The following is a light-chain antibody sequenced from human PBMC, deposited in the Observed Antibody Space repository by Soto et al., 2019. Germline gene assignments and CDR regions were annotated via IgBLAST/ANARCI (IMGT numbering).Light chain of an antibody. CDR2: GAS. J-gene: IGKJ3*01. CDR3: HQYNSWPRGT. CDR1: QSLSGSR. V-gene: IGKV3-20*01. Sequence: EIVLTQSPATLSLSPGERATLSCRASQSLSGSRLAWYQQKPGLGPRVLVYGASSRAPGIPDRFSGSGSGTDFTLTISRLEPEDFAVYYCHQYNSWPRGTFGPGTKVEIK.